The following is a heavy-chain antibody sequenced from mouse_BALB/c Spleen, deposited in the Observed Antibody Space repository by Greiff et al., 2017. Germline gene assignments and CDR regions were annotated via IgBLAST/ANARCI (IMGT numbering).Heavy chain of an antibody. CDR2: ISSGSSTI. Sequence: EVKVVESGGGLVQPGGSRKLSCAASGFTFSSFGMHWVRQAPEKGLEWVAYISSGSSTIYYADTVKGRFTISRDNPKNTLFLQLTSLRSEDTAMYYCARERNYYGSSLFDYWGQGTTLTVSS. CDR1: GFTFSSFG. CDR3: ARERNYYGSSLFDY. D-gene: IGHD1-1*01. V-gene: IGHV5-17*02. J-gene: IGHJ2*01.